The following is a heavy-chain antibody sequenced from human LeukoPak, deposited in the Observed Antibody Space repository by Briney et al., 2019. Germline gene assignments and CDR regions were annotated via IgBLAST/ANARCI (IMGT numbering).Heavy chain of an antibody. J-gene: IGHJ4*02. Sequence: GGSLRLSCAASGFTFSSFSMNWVRQAPGEGLEWVSNIRSDSSTTWYADSVKGRFTVSRDNAKNSLYLQLTSLTVEDTAVYYCVRDLNHVFDYWGRGTLVTVSS. CDR1: GFTFSSFS. CDR2: IRSDSSTT. V-gene: IGHV3-48*01. D-gene: IGHD1-14*01. CDR3: VRDLNHVFDY.